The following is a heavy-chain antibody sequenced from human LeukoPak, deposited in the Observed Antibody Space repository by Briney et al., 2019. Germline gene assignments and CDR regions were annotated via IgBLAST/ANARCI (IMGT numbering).Heavy chain of an antibody. V-gene: IGHV4-34*01. CDR1: GGSFSGYY. D-gene: IGHD3-9*01. J-gene: IGHJ4*02. CDR3: ASSYPDDILTGHY. Sequence: PSETLSLTCAVYGGSFSGYYWSWIREPPGKGLVWIGEINHSGSTNYNPSLKSRVTISVDTSKNQFSLKLSSVTAADTAVYYCASSYPDDILTGHYWGQGTLVTVSS. CDR2: INHSGST.